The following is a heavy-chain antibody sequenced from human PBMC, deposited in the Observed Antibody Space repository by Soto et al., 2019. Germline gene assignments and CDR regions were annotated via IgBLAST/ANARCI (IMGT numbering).Heavy chain of an antibody. J-gene: IGHJ4*02. CDR1: GFTFSSYE. Sequence: GSLRLSCAGSGFTFSSYEMNWVRQAPGKGLEWVSYISSSGSTIYNADSVKGRFTFSRDNAKNSLYLQMNSLRAEDTAVYYCARADCRGDCYFDYWGQGTLVTVSS. CDR2: ISSSGSTI. D-gene: IGHD2-21*02. V-gene: IGHV3-48*03. CDR3: ARADCRGDCYFDY.